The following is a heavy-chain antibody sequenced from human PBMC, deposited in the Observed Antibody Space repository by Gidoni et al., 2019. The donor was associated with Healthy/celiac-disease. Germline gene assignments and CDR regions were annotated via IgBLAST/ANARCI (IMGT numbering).Heavy chain of an antibody. D-gene: IGHD6-19*01. Sequence: QVELVQSGGVGVLPARSLGLSWAAAGLTFSSSGMHGVRPAPGKGLELVAVLWDDGINTYYADSVKSRFTLSRPNSKNTLYLQITSRGAEDTAVYYGSRDLGDIAVARSNYYYYGMDVWGQGTPVTVSS. CDR1: GLTFSSSG. CDR3: SRDLGDIAVARSNYYYYGMDV. J-gene: IGHJ6*02. V-gene: IGHV3-33*01. CDR2: LWDDGINT.